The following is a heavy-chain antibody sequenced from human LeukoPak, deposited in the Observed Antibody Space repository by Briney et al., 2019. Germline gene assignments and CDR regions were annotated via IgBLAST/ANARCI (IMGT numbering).Heavy chain of an antibody. CDR2: ISTDGYTT. CDR1: GLAFSADK. V-gene: IGHV3-74*01. Sequence: GGSMRVSCAASGLAFSADKMHWVRQAPRKGLVWVSRISTDGYTTDYADFVQGRFTASRDNTKNTWSLEMNSLRAEDTAVYYCVVGGSPGYWGQGTLVTVSS. CDR3: VVGGSPGY. J-gene: IGHJ4*02. D-gene: IGHD2-15*01.